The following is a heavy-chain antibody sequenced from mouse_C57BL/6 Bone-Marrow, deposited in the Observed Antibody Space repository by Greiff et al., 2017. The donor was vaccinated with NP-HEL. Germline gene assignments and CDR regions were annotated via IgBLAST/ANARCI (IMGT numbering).Heavy chain of an antibody. Sequence: VQLQQPGAELVRPGSSVKLSCNASCYTFTSYWMDWVKQRPGQGLEWIGNIYPSDSETHYNQKFKDKATLTVDKSSSTAYRQLSSLTSEDSAVYYCARPVYYYGSSSYAMDYWGQGTSVTVSS. CDR2: IYPSDSET. V-gene: IGHV1-61*01. CDR1: CYTFTSYW. J-gene: IGHJ4*01. D-gene: IGHD1-1*01. CDR3: ARPVYYYGSSSYAMDY.